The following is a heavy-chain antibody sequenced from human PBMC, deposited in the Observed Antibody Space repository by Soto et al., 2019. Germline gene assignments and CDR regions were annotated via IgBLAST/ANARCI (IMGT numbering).Heavy chain of an antibody. J-gene: IGHJ3*02. CDR1: GFTFSNYA. CDR2: IGGGDNI. D-gene: IGHD2-15*01. Sequence: GGSLRLSCETSGFTFSNYAMTWVRQAPGEGPEWVSTIGGGDNIFYADSVKGRFTISRDDSKNTMYLQMDNLRVEDTAMYFCAKDSVSFNRTYDALDIWGQGTVVT. V-gene: IGHV3-23*01. CDR3: AKDSVSFNRTYDALDI.